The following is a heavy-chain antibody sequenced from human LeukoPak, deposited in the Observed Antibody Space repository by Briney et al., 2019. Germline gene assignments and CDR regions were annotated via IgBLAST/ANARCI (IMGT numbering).Heavy chain of an antibody. D-gene: IGHD1-26*01. V-gene: IGHV1-24*01. J-gene: IGHJ5*02. CDR2: FDPEDGET. Sequence: ASVKVSCKVSGYTLTELSMHWVRQAPGKGLEWMGGFDPEDGETIYAQKFQGRVTMTEDTSTDTAYMELSSLRPEDTALYYCATKSGSYYPVWFHPWGQGTLVTVSS. CDR3: ATKSGSYYPVWFHP. CDR1: GYTLTELS.